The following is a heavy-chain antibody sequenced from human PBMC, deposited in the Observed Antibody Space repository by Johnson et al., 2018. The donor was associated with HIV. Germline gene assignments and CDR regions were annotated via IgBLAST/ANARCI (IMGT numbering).Heavy chain of an antibody. CDR1: GFTFRSYA. J-gene: IGHJ3*02. CDR2: VSYHGSNK. Sequence: QVQLVESGGGSVQSGGSLRLSCAASGFTFRSYAMHWVRQAPGKGLEWVAVVSYHGSNKYYADSVKGRFTISRDNSKNTLYLQMNSLRAEDTAVYYCARERYGSQAIDGFDIWGQGAMVTVSS. V-gene: IGHV3-30-3*01. CDR3: ARERYGSQAIDGFDI. D-gene: IGHD2-15*01.